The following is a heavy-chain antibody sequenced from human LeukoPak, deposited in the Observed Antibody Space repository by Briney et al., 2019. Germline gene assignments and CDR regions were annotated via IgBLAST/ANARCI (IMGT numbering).Heavy chain of an antibody. CDR1: GFSVSDYH. J-gene: IGHJ4*02. Sequence: PGGSLRLSCAASGFSVSDYHMNSVRQAPGKGLEWVSVIYSGGSTDYADSVKGRFTISRDNSENTVYIEVNTLRAEDTAVYYCARDPSYGDYTRFDFWGQGALVTISS. D-gene: IGHD4-17*01. V-gene: IGHV3-53*01. CDR2: IYSGGST. CDR3: ARDPSYGDYTRFDF.